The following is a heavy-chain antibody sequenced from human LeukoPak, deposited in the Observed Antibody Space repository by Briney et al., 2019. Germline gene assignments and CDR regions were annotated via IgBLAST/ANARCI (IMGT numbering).Heavy chain of an antibody. CDR2: ISSSSSYI. CDR1: GFTFSSYW. J-gene: IGHJ4*02. CDR3: ARADDYGDFTFDY. V-gene: IGHV3-21*01. Sequence: GGSLRLSCAASGFTFSSYWMNWARQAPGKGLEWVSSISSSSSYIYYADSVKGRFTISRDNAKNSLYLQMNSLRAEDTAVYYCARADDYGDFTFDYWGQGTLVTVSS. D-gene: IGHD4-17*01.